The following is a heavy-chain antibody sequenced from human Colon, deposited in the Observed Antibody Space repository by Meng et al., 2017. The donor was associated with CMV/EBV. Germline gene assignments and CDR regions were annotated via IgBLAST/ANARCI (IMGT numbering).Heavy chain of an antibody. Sequence: KSSGYIFNNYGITWVRQAPGQGLEWMGWISAYNGNTNYAQKFQGRVTMTTDTSTSTAYMELRSLRSDDTAVYYCARAAGSSWYEPFDYWGQGTLVTVSS. V-gene: IGHV1-18*01. J-gene: IGHJ4*02. CDR2: ISAYNGNT. D-gene: IGHD6-13*01. CDR3: ARAAGSSWYEPFDY. CDR1: GYIFNNYG.